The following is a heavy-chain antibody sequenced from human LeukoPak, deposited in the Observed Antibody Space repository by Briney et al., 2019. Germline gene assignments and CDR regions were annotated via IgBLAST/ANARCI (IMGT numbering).Heavy chain of an antibody. Sequence: SETLSLTCAVSGYSISSGYYEGWIRQPPGKGLEWIGSIYHSGSTYYNPSLKSRVTISVDTSKNQFSLKLSSVTAADTAVYYCARQLWGAGGYYYYYMDVWGKGTTVTVSS. J-gene: IGHJ6*03. CDR2: IYHSGST. D-gene: IGHD3-16*01. CDR3: ARQLWGAGGYYYYYMDV. CDR1: GYSISSGYY. V-gene: IGHV4-38-2*01.